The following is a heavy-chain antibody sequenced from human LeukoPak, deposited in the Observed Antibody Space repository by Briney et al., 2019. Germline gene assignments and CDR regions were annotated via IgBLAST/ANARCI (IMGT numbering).Heavy chain of an antibody. D-gene: IGHD2-2*02. J-gene: IGHJ6*02. CDR3: ASAPILRGEGGEHYNYGMDV. V-gene: IGHV4-39*07. CDR1: GGSISSSSYY. Sequence: SETLSLTCTVSGGSISSSSYYWGWIRQPPGKGLEWIGSIYYSGSTYYNPSLKSRVTISVDTSKNQFSLNLTSVTAADTAVYHCASAPILRGEGGEHYNYGMDVWGQGTTVTVSS. CDR2: IYYSGST.